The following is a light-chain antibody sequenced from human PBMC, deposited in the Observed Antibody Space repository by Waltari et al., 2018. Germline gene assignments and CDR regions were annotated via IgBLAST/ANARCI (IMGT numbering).Light chain of an antibody. CDR3: QQTYSSPHT. CDR2: TAS. Sequence: DIQMTKSPSSLSASLGDRVTIPCRASQSMYNYLNWYQQKPGKAPNLLIYTASTLQSVVPSKFSGSGSGTDFTLTISSLQPEDFATYYCQQTYSSPHTFGGGTKVEIK. V-gene: IGKV1-39*01. J-gene: IGKJ4*01. CDR1: QSMYNY.